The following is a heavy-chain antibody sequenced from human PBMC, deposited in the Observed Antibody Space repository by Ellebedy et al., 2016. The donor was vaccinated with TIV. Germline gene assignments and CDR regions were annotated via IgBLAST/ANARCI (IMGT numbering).Heavy chain of an antibody. CDR2: MHYSGST. V-gene: IGHV4-39*01. J-gene: IGHJ4*02. CDR3: ARPGWGGDCYVD. D-gene: IGHD2-21*02. CDR1: GGSISSSSFY. Sequence: MPSETLSLTCTLSGGSISSSSFYWGWIRQPPGKGLEWIGSMHYSGSTYYNPSLQSRVTISVDTSKSQFSLKMTSVTAADTAVYYCARPGWGGDCYVDWGQGSLVTVSS.